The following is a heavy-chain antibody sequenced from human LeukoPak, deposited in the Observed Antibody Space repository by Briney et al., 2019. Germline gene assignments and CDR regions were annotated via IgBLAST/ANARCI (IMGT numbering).Heavy chain of an antibody. Sequence: ASVKVSCKASGGTFSSYAISWVRQAPGQGLEWMGGFDPEDGETIYAQKFQGRVTMTEDTSTDTAYMELSSLRSEDTAVYYCATGATVTTGFDYWGQGTLVTVSS. D-gene: IGHD4-17*01. J-gene: IGHJ4*02. V-gene: IGHV1-24*01. CDR2: FDPEDGET. CDR1: GGTFSSYA. CDR3: ATGATVTTGFDY.